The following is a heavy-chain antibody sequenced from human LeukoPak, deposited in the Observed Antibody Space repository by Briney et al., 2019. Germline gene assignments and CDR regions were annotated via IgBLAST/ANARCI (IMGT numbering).Heavy chain of an antibody. V-gene: IGHV4-39*01. Sequence: TSETLSLTCTVSGDSISTSNSYWGWIRQPPGKGLEWIGSIYYSGNTYYNASLKSRVTISVDTSKNQISLKLSSVTAADTAVYYCARLVVSSWYHEVLLGRDYWGQGTLVTVSS. J-gene: IGHJ4*02. CDR2: IYYSGNT. CDR1: GDSISTSNSY. D-gene: IGHD6-13*01. CDR3: ARLVVSSWYHEVLLGRDY.